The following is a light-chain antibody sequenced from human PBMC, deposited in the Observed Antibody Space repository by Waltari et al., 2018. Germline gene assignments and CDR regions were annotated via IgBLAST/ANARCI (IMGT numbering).Light chain of an antibody. CDR3: CSYAGSYTYV. V-gene: IGLV2-11*01. Sequence: PGQSVTISCTGTSSDVGGYNYVSWYQQHPGKAPKLMIYDVSKRPSGVPDRFSGSKSGNTASLTISGLQAEDEADYYCCSYAGSYTYVFGTGTKVTVL. CDR1: SSDVGGYNY. CDR2: DVS. J-gene: IGLJ1*01.